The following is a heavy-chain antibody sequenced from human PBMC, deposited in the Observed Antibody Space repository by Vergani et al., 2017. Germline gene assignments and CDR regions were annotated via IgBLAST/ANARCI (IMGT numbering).Heavy chain of an antibody. V-gene: IGHV4-30-4*01. CDR2: IYYSGST. CDR1: GGPISSGDYY. CDR3: GGTRSLAARPRFDY. D-gene: IGHD6-6*01. Sequence: QVQLQASGPGLVKPSQTLSLTCTVSGGPISSGDYYWSWIRQPAGKGLEWIGYIYYSGSTYYNPSLKSRVTISVDTSKNQFSLKLSSVTAANTTVYYCGGTRSLAARPRFDYWGQGTLVTVSS. J-gene: IGHJ4*02.